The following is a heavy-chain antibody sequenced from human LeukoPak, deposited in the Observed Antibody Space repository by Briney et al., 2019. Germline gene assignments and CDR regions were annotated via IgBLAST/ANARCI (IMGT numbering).Heavy chain of an antibody. V-gene: IGHV7-4-1*02. CDR2: INTNTGNP. D-gene: IGHD3-10*01. CDR3: ARDGDGSGSYCNYYYMDV. CDR1: GYTFTSYA. J-gene: IGHJ6*03. Sequence: ASVKVSCKASGYTFTSYAMNWVRQAPGQGFEWMGWINTNTGNPTYAQGFTGRFVFSLDTSVSTAYLQISSLKAEDTAVYYCARDGDGSGSYCNYYYMDVWGKGTTVTVSS.